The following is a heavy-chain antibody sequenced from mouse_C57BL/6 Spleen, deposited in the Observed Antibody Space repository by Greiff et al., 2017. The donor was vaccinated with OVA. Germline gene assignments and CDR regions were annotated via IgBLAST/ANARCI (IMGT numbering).Heavy chain of an antibody. J-gene: IGHJ2*01. V-gene: IGHV1-50*01. CDR1: GYTFTSYW. CDR3: AREEGDFDY. CDR2: IDPSDSYT. Sequence: QVQLQQPGAELVKPGASVKLSCKASGYTFTSYWMQWVKQRPGQGLEWIGEIDPSDSYTNYNQKFKGKATLTVDTSSSTAYMQLSSLTSEDSAVYYCAREEGDFDYWGKGTTLTVSS.